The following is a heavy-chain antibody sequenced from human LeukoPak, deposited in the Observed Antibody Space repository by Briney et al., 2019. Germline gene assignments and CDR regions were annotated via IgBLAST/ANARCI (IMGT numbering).Heavy chain of an antibody. CDR2: IIPIFGTA. Sequence: SVKVSCKASGGTSSSYAISWVRQAPEQGLEWMGGIIPIFGTANYAQKFQGRVTITADESTSTAYMELSSLRSEDTAVYYCARAYYYDSSGYYSSSRYYFDYWGQGTLVTVSS. CDR3: ARAYYYDSSGYYSSSRYYFDY. V-gene: IGHV1-69*13. D-gene: IGHD3-22*01. CDR1: GGTSSSYA. J-gene: IGHJ4*02.